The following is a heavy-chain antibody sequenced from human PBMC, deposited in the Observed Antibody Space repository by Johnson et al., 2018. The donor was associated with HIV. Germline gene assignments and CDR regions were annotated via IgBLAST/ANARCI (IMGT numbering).Heavy chain of an antibody. CDR3: ARELGGI. J-gene: IGHJ3*02. D-gene: IGHD3-16*01. CDR2: FWYDGINK. V-gene: IGHV3-30*19. CDR1: SRYG. Sequence: QMQLVESGGGVVQPGRSLRLSCAASRYGMHWVRQAPGKGLEWVTGFWYDGINKYYADSVKGRFTISRDNSKNTLYLQMGSLRVEDMAVYYCARELGGIWGQGTMVTVSS.